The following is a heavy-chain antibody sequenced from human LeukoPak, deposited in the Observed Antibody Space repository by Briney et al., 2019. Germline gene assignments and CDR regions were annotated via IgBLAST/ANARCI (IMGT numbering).Heavy chain of an antibody. CDR3: AKARDYDFWSGYYFLAPDY. D-gene: IGHD3-3*01. J-gene: IGHJ4*02. CDR2: ISGSGGST. CDR1: GFTFSSYA. V-gene: IGHV3-23*01. Sequence: PGGSLRLSCAASGFTFSSYAMSWVRQAPGKGLEWVSAISGSGGSTYYADSVKGRFTISRDNSKNTLYLQMNSLRAEDTAVYYCAKARDYDFWSGYYFLAPDYWGQGTLVTVSS.